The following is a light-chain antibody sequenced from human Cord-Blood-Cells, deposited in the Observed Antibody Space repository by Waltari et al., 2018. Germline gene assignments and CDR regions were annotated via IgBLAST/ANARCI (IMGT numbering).Light chain of an antibody. J-gene: IGKJ1*01. CDR1: QSISSW. CDR3: QQYNSYSPWT. CDR2: DAS. Sequence: DTQMTQSPSTLSASVGDRVIITCRASQSISSWLAWYQQKPGKAPKLLIYDASSLESGVPSRFSGSGSGTEFTLTISSLQPDDFATYYCQQYNSYSPWTFGQGTKVEIK. V-gene: IGKV1-5*01.